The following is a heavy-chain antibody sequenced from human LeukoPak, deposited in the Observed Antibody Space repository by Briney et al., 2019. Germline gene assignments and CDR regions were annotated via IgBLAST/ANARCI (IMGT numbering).Heavy chain of an antibody. CDR2: ISAYNGNT. Sequence: GASVKVSCKASGYTFTSYGISWVRQAPGQGLEWMGWISAYNGNTNYAQKLQGRVTITADKSTSTAYMELSSLRSEDTAVYYCARDRDFWSGYMDWGQGTLVTVSS. V-gene: IGHV1-18*01. D-gene: IGHD3-3*01. J-gene: IGHJ4*02. CDR1: GYTFTSYG. CDR3: ARDRDFWSGYMD.